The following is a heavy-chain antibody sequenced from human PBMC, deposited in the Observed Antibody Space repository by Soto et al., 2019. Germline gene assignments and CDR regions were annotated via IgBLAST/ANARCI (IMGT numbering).Heavy chain of an antibody. Sequence: SETLSLTCTVSGGSISSYYWSWIRQPPGKGLEWIGYIYYSGSTNYNPSLKSRVTISVDTSKNQFSLKLSSVTAADTAVYYCAAGDYVDAFDIWGQGTMVTVSS. J-gene: IGHJ3*02. CDR2: IYYSGST. V-gene: IGHV4-59*01. D-gene: IGHD4-17*01. CDR3: AAGDYVDAFDI. CDR1: GGSISSYY.